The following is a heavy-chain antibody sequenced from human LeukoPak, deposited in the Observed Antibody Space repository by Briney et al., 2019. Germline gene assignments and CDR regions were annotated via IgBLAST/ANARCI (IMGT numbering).Heavy chain of an antibody. CDR2: IGTAGDT. Sequence: SGGSLRLSCAASGFTFSSYDMHWVRQATGKGLEWVSAIGTAGDTYYPGSVKGRFTISRENAKNSLYLQMNSLRAGDTAVYYCARESRSDDYYYGMDVWGQGTTVTVSS. J-gene: IGHJ6*02. V-gene: IGHV3-13*01. CDR3: ARESRSDDYYYGMDV. CDR1: GFTFSSYD.